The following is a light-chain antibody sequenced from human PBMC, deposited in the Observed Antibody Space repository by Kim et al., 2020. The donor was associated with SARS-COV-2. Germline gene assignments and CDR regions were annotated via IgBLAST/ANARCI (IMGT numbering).Light chain of an antibody. Sequence: SATSNCKSSQSLLYYVNNMDFLAWYQHKPGQPPKLLISWASTRESGVPDRFSGSGSGTDFTLTITSLQAEDVSVYFCQQYYTAPYTFGRGTKLEI. CDR2: WAS. V-gene: IGKV4-1*01. J-gene: IGKJ2*01. CDR3: QQYYTAPYT. CDR1: QSLLYYVNNMDF.